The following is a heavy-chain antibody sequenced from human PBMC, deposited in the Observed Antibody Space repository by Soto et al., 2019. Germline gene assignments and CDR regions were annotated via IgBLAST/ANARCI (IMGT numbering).Heavy chain of an antibody. D-gene: IGHD3-3*01. J-gene: IGHJ6*02. CDR1: GFTFSSYA. CDR2: ISGSGGST. V-gene: IGHV3-23*01. CDR3: AKDSGHRITIFGVAITPNSYGMDV. Sequence: GGSLRLSCAASGFTFSSYAMSWVRQAPGKGLERVSAISGSGGSTYYADSVKGRFTISRDNSKNTLYLQMNSLRAEDTAVYYCAKDSGHRITIFGVAITPNSYGMDVWGQGTTVTVSS.